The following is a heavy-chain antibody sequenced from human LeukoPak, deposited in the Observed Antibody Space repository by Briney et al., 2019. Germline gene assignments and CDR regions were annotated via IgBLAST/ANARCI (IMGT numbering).Heavy chain of an antibody. CDR1: GFTFSSYS. CDR2: ISSSSSTI. D-gene: IGHD3-10*02. CDR3: ARERVGYDVHYYYYMDV. J-gene: IGHJ6*03. Sequence: GGSLRLSRAASGFTFSSYSMNWVRQAPGKGLEWVSYISSSSSTIYYADSVKGRFTISRDNAKNSLYLQMNSLRDEDTAVYYCARERVGYDVHYYYYMDVWGKGTTVTVSS. V-gene: IGHV3-48*02.